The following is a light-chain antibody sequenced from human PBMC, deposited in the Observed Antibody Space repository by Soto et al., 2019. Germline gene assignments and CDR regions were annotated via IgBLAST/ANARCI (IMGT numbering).Light chain of an antibody. V-gene: IGLV2-14*01. CDR3: GSYTTSSNYV. CDR1: TSDVDAYNY. Sequence: SALTQPASLSGSPGQSITISCTGTTSDVDAYNYVSWYQQHPGKAPKLMIYDVSNRPSGVSSRFSGSKSGNTASLTISGLQAEDEADYYCGSYTTSSNYVFGTGTKVTVL. J-gene: IGLJ1*01. CDR2: DVS.